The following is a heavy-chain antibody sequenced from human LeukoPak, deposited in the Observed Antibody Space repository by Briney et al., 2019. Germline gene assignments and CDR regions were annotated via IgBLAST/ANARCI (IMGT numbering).Heavy chain of an antibody. J-gene: IGHJ6*04. Sequence: RASVKVSCKASGFTFTSSAVQWVRQARGQRLEWIGWIVVGSGNTNYAQKFQEGVTITRDMSTSTAYMELSSLRSEDTAVYYCAATKVTMVRGVYYYGMDVWGKGTTVTVSS. CDR2: IVVGSGNT. V-gene: IGHV1-58*01. CDR3: AATKVTMVRGVYYYGMDV. D-gene: IGHD3-10*01. CDR1: GFTFTSSA.